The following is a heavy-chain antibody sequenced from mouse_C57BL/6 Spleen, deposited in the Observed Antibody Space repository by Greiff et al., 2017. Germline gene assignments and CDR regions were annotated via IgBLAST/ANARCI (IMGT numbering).Heavy chain of an antibody. CDR3: ARHGAYYSNSYYFDY. CDR2: ISGGGGNT. J-gene: IGHJ2*01. CDR1: GFTFSSYT. V-gene: IGHV5-9*01. Sequence: EVTLVESGGGLVKPGGSLKLSCAASGFTFSSYTMSWVRQTPEKRLEWVATISGGGGNTYYPDSVKGRFTISRDNAKNTLYLQMSSLRSEDTALYYCARHGAYYSNSYYFDYWGQGTTLTVSS. D-gene: IGHD2-5*01.